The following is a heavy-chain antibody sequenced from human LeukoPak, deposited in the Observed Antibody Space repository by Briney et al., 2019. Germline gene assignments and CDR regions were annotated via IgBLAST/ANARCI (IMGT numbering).Heavy chain of an antibody. CDR1: GFTSSSYA. V-gene: IGHV3-23*01. CDR3: GRLHPTDNWFDP. Sequence: GGSLRLSCAASGFTSSSYAMSWVRQAPGKGLEWVSAISGSGGSTYYADSVKGRFAISRDNSKNTLYLQMNSLRAEDTAVYYCGRLHPTDNWFDPWAREPWSPSPQ. CDR2: ISGSGGST. D-gene: IGHD4-11*01. J-gene: IGHJ5*02.